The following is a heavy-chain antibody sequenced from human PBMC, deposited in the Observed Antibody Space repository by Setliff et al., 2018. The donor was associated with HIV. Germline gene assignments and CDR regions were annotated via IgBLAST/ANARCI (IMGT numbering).Heavy chain of an antibody. J-gene: IGHJ4*02. Sequence: PSETLSLTCTVYGASISNSNSYWGWIRQPPGRGLEWIGFIYYRGSTNYKPSLKSRVTMSVDTSKNQFSLRLSSVTAADTAVYYCARFGQYSGSWHLDYWGLGTLVTVSS. CDR1: GASISNSNSY. D-gene: IGHD6-13*01. CDR2: IYYRGST. CDR3: ARFGQYSGSWHLDY. V-gene: IGHV4-61*01.